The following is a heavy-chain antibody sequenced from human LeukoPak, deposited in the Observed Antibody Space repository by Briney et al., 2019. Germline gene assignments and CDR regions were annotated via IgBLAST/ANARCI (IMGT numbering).Heavy chain of an antibody. CDR3: AKDPDIVVVPAARADSGYYYYGMDV. D-gene: IGHD2-2*01. CDR1: GFTFSSYG. CDR2: ISYDGSNK. V-gene: IGHV3-30*18. Sequence: GRSLRLSCAASGFTFSSYGMHWVRQAPGKGLEWVAVISYDGSNKYYAVSVKGRFTISRDNSKNTLYLQMNSLRAEDTAVYYCAKDPDIVVVPAARADSGYYYYGMDVWGQGTTVTVSS. J-gene: IGHJ6*02.